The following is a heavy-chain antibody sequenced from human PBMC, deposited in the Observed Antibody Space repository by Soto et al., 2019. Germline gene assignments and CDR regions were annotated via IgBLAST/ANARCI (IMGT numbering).Heavy chain of an antibody. CDR3: VRRGSETGWYFDQ. V-gene: IGHV3-23*02. Sequence: EVQLLESGGGLVQPGGSLRLSCAASGFTFYRYDMFWVRQTPRRGLEWVSFISGSGGRIEYGDFVRGRFTASRDNAEDTLSLQMHTLASDDTGVYYCVRRGSETGWYFDQWGQGTLVVVSS. CDR1: GFTFYRYD. CDR2: ISGSGGRI. J-gene: IGHJ4*02. D-gene: IGHD6-19*01.